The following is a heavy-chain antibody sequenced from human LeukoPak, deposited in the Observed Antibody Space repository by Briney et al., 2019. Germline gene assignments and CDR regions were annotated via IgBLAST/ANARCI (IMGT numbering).Heavy chain of an antibody. Sequence: GGSLRLSCAASGCTFSSYWMSWVRQAPGKGLEWVANIKQDGSEKYYVDSVKGRFTISRDNAKNSLYLQMNSLRAEDTAVYYCARDTPVRDAFDIWGQGTMVTVSS. CDR3: ARDTPVRDAFDI. V-gene: IGHV3-7*03. CDR2: IKQDGSEK. D-gene: IGHD2-2*01. J-gene: IGHJ3*02. CDR1: GCTFSSYW.